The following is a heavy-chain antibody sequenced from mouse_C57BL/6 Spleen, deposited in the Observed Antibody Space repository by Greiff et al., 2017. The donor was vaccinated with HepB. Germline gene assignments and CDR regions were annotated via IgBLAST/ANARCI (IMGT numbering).Heavy chain of an antibody. CDR3: ASHGYYAVDY. CDR2: ISSGSSTI. J-gene: IGHJ4*01. V-gene: IGHV5-17*01. Sequence: EVQLVESGGGLVKPGGSLKLSCAASGFTFSDYGMHWVRQAPEKGLEWVAYISSGSSTIYYADTVKGRFTITRDNAKNTLFLQMTSLRSEDTAMYYGASHGYYAVDYWGQGTSVTVSS. CDR1: GFTFSDYG.